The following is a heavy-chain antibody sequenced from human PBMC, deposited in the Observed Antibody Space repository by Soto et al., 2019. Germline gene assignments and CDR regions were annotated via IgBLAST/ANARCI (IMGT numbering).Heavy chain of an antibody. Sequence: SETLSLTCTVSGGSISSYYWSWIRQPPGKGLEWIGYIYYSGSTNYNPSLKSRVTISVDTSKNQFSLKLSSVTAADTAVYFCARSVAVPGAHIDYWGQGTQVTVSS. J-gene: IGHJ4*02. CDR3: ARSVAVPGAHIDY. D-gene: IGHD6-19*01. CDR2: IYYSGST. V-gene: IGHV4-59*01. CDR1: GGSISSYY.